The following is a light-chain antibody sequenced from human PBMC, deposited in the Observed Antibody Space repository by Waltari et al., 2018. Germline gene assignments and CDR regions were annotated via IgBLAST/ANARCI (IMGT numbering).Light chain of an antibody. J-gene: IGLJ2*01. CDR2: SND. V-gene: IGLV1-44*01. CDR3: ATWDARLTAVV. Sequence: QSVVPQSPSASGAPGQRVTISCSGSNSTTGSSTVNWYQKVPGTAPRLLIYSNDQRPSGVPDRFSASKSGTSASLAISGLQSEDEADYYCATWDARLTAVVFGGGTKVTVL. CDR1: NSTTGSST.